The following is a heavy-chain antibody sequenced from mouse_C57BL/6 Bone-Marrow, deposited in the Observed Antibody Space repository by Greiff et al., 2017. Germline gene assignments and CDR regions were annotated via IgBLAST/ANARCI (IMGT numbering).Heavy chain of an antibody. CDR3: ARYEGLLPGYFDY. D-gene: IGHD2-13*01. CDR1: VYSITSDY. V-gene: IGHV3-8*01. J-gene: IGHJ2*01. CDR2: ISYSGST. Sequence: EVKLMESGPGLAKPSQPLSLTCSVTVYSITSDYWNWIRKFPGNKLEYMGYISYSGSTYYNPSLKSRISITRDTSKNQYYMQLNSVTTEDTATYYCARYEGLLPGYFDYWGQGTTLTVSS.